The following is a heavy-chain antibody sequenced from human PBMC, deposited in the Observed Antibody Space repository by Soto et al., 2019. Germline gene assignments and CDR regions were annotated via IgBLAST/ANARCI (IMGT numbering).Heavy chain of an antibody. CDR2: IYYSVST. D-gene: IGHD2-15*01. CDR3: ARQREDSSDYYGMAV. V-gene: IGHV4-59*01. J-gene: IGHJ6*02. Sequence: QVRLQESGPGLVKPSETLSLTCTVSDGSISSYYWSWIRQPPGKGLEWFGYIYYSVSTNYNPSLETLVTISIDTSKILFYAKMNSVTAAVTAVYYCARQREDSSDYYGMAVWAQGTTVTVSS. CDR1: DGSISSYY.